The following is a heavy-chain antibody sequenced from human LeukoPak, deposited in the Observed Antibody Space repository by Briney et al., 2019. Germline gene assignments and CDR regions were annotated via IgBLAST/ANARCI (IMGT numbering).Heavy chain of an antibody. CDR2: ISGSGGST. J-gene: IGHJ5*02. Sequence: GGSLRLSCAASGFTFSSYAMSWVRQAPGKGLEWVSAISGSGGSTYYADSVKGRFTISRDNSKNTLYLQMNSHRAEDTAVYYCAKYRGEIAVAAPFDRWGQGTLVTVSS. CDR3: AKYRGEIAVAAPFDR. V-gene: IGHV3-23*01. D-gene: IGHD6-19*01. CDR1: GFTFSSYA.